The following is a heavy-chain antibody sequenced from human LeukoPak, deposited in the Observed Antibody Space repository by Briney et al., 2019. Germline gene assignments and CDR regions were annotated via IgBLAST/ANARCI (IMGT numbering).Heavy chain of an antibody. CDR1: GGSISSTSYY. CDR3: ARGVGATTSLWHDAFDI. J-gene: IGHJ3*02. CDR2: IYYSGST. V-gene: IGHV4-39*07. Sequence: SETLSLTCTVSGGSISSTSYYWAWIRQPPGKGLEWIGSIYYSGSTYYSPYLKSRVTIFVDTSKNQFSLKLSSVTAADTAVYYCARGVGATTSLWHDAFDIWGQGTMVTVSS. D-gene: IGHD1-26*01.